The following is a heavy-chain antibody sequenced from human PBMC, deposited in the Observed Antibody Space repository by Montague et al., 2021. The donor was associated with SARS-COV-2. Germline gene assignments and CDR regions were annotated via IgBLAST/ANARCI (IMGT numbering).Heavy chain of an antibody. D-gene: IGHD1-1*01. CDR2: VFASGSGT. V-gene: IGHV3-23*03. CDR3: ARNPTVTGTAATISWYFDL. Sequence: SLRLSCSASGFTFSGYAMSWVRQAPGKGLEWVSSVFASGSGTYYXDSVKGRFTTSRDNSKSTLFLQMNSLRAEDTAIYYCARNPTVTGTAATISWYFDLWGRGTLVTASS. CDR1: GFTFSGYA. J-gene: IGHJ2*01.